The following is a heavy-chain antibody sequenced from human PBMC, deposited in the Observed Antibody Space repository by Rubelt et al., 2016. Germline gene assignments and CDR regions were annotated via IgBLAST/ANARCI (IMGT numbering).Heavy chain of an antibody. V-gene: IGHV1-2*02. Sequence: QVQLLQSGAEVRKPGASVRVSCKASGFSFTAFSIHWLRQAPGQGLEWMGNVNPNNGGANYAQKFRGRVTMATDTSISTAYMERSRLRSDDTAVVYCAREDGDYWGQGTLVTVSS. CDR3: AREDGDY. J-gene: IGHJ4*02. CDR1: GFSFTAFS. CDR2: VNPNNGGA. D-gene: IGHD5-24*01.